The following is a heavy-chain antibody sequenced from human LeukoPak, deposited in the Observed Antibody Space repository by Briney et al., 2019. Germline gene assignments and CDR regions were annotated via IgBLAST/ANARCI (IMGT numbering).Heavy chain of an antibody. J-gene: IGHJ4*02. D-gene: IGHD3-10*01. V-gene: IGHV1-46*01. CDR2: INPSGGST. CDR1: GYTFTSYY. CDR3: ARSSFRYGSGSYYDY. Sequence: ASVKVSCKASGYTFTSYYMHWVRQAPGQGLEWMGIINPSGGSTSYAQKFQGRVTMTRDTSTSTVHMELSSLRSEDTAVYYCARSSFRYGSGSYYDYWGQGTLVTVSS.